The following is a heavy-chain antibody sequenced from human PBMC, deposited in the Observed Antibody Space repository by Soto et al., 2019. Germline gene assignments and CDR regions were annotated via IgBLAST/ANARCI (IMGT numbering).Heavy chain of an antibody. J-gene: IGHJ6*02. V-gene: IGHV3-74*01. Sequence: GGSLRLSCAASGFNFGNNWMHWVRQAPGKGLEWVSRMNSDGRTTNYADSVKGRFTVSRDNAKNTLYLQMNSLRDEDTAVYYCARDGSSGYYYYGMDVWGQGTTVTVSS. CDR2: MNSDGRTT. CDR1: GFNFGNNW. CDR3: ARDGSSGYYYYGMDV.